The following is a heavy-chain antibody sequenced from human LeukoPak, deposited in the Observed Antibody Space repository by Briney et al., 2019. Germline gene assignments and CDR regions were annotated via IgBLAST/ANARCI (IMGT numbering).Heavy chain of an antibody. J-gene: IGHJ4*02. CDR3: AREPGIAVAGPVDY. CDR1: GYTFTSYG. Sequence: ASVKVSCKASGYTFTSYGISWVRQAPGQGLEWMGWTSAYNGNTNYAQKLQGRVTMTTDTSTSTAYMELRSLRSDDTAVYYCAREPGIAVAGPVDYWGQGTLVTVSS. D-gene: IGHD6-19*01. CDR2: TSAYNGNT. V-gene: IGHV1-18*01.